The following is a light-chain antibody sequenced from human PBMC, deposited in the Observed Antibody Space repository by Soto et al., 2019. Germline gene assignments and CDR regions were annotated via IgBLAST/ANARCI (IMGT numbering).Light chain of an antibody. J-gene: IGLJ2*01. CDR3: HSYATGITSL. V-gene: IGLV2-14*03. CDR1: SSNIGGYNY. CDR2: DDS. Sequence: QSALTQPASVSGSPGQSVTISCTGNSSNIGGYNYVSWYQHLPGKAPKLLIFDDSNRPSGVPDRFSGSKSGTTASLAITGLQPEDEADYYCHSYATGITSLFGGGTKLTVL.